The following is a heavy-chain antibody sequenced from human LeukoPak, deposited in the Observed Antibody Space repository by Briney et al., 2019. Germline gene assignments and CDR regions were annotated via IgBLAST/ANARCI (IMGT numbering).Heavy chain of an antibody. D-gene: IGHD3-16*02. V-gene: IGHV4-34*01. CDR1: GFTFSDYY. CDR3: ARGRGYDYVWGSYRYHYYGMDV. Sequence: GSLRLSCAASGFTFSDYYMSWIRQPPGKGLEWIGEINHSGSTNYNPSLKSRVTISVDTSKNQFSLKLSSVTAADTAVYYCARGRGYDYVWGSYRYHYYGMDVWGQGTTVTVSS. CDR2: INHSGST. J-gene: IGHJ6*02.